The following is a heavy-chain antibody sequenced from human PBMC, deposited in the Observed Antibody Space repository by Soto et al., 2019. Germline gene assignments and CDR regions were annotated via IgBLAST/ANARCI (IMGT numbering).Heavy chain of an antibody. V-gene: IGHV3-73*01. J-gene: IGHJ6*02. CDR1: GFTFSGSA. Sequence: PGGSLRLSXAASGFTFSGSAMHWVRQAPGKGLEWIGRIRSKPNNYATAYAKSVKGRFGITRDDSKNTEYLQVNGLKTEDTAVYYCSGGQNDYNYYYYYPMDVWGQGTKVTVSS. CDR2: IRSKPNNYAT. CDR3: SGGQNDYNYYYYYPMDV. D-gene: IGHD4-4*01.